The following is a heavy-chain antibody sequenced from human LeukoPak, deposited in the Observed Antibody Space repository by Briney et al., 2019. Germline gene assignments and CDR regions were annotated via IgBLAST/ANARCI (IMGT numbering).Heavy chain of an antibody. CDR2: IYHSGST. CDR3: ARQLGGYFDY. Sequence: SQTLSLTCTVSGGSISSGGYYWSWIRQPPGKGLEWIGYIYHSGSTYYNPSLKSRVTISVDTSKNQFSLKLSSVTAADTAVYYCARQLGGYFDYWGQGTLVTVSS. J-gene: IGHJ4*02. V-gene: IGHV4-30-2*03. D-gene: IGHD3-16*01. CDR1: GGSISSGGYY.